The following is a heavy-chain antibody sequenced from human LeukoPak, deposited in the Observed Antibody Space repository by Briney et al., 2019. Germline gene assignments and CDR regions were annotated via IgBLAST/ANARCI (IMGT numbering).Heavy chain of an antibody. Sequence: SQTLSLTCTVSGGSISSGSYYWSWIRQPAGKGLEWIGRIYTSGSTNYNPSLKSRVTISVDTSKNQFSLKLSSVTAADTAVYYCAREWAKGRVVVAARFDPWGQGTLVTVPS. V-gene: IGHV4-61*02. CDR3: AREWAKGRVVVAARFDP. CDR2: IYTSGST. CDR1: GGSISSGSYY. J-gene: IGHJ5*02. D-gene: IGHD2-15*01.